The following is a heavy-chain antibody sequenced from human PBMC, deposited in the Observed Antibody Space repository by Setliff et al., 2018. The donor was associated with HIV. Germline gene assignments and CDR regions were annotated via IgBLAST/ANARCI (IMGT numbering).Heavy chain of an antibody. CDR3: ARGESTTWDLAEYFQH. CDR2: VYYTGTS. Sequence: SETLSLPCTVSGVSVSSGGHYWSWIRQHPGKGLEWIGYVYYTGTSYFNPSLKSRITISVDTSKNHFSLKLGFVTAADTAVYYCARGESTTWDLAEYFQHWGHGTLVTVSS. D-gene: IGHD2-2*01. V-gene: IGHV4-31*03. J-gene: IGHJ1*01. CDR1: GVSVSSGGHY.